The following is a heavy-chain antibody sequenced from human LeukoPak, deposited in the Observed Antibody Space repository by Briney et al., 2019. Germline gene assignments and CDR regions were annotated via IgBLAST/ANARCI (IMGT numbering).Heavy chain of an antibody. J-gene: IGHJ4*02. Sequence: SQTLSLTCTVSGGSISSGGYYWSWIRQHPGKGLEWIGYIYYSGSTYYNPSLKSRVTISVDTSKNQFSLKLSSVTAADTAVYYCARVDIVLMVYALDYWGQGTLVTVSS. CDR3: ARVDIVLMVYALDY. CDR2: IYYSGST. D-gene: IGHD2-8*01. V-gene: IGHV4-31*03. CDR1: GGSISSGGYY.